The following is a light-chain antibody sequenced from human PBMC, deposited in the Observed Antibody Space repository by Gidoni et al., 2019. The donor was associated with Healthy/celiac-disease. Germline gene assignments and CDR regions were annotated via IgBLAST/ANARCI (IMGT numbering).Light chain of an antibody. CDR3: KQRSNWPYT. J-gene: IGKJ2*01. Sequence: VLTQSPATLSLSPGEIATLACRVSQSVSSYLAWYQQKPGQSPRLLIYEVSYRAAGIPARFSGSGSGADFTLTISSLEPEDFAVYYCKQRSNWPYTFGQGTKLEIK. CDR2: EVS. V-gene: IGKV3-11*01. CDR1: QSVSSY.